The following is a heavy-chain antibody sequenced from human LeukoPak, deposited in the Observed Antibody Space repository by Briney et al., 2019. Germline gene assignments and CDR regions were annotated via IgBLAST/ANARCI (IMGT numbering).Heavy chain of an antibody. D-gene: IGHD4-17*01. CDR2: IFYGGST. J-gene: IGHJ3*02. CDR3: ARAAYGDYPGNAFDI. V-gene: IGHV4-39*07. CDR1: GGSISSNYY. Sequence: PSETLSLTCTVFGGSISSNYYWGWIRQPPGKGLEWIGSIFYGGSTYYNPSLKSRVIMSVDTSKYQISLTLNSVTAADTAVYYCARAAYGDYPGNAFDIWGQGTMVTVSS.